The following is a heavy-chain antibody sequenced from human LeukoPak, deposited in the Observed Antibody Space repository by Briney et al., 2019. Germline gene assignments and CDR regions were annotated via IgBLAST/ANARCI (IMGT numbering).Heavy chain of an antibody. V-gene: IGHV4-39*07. CDR1: GGSISSRSYY. D-gene: IGHD1-26*01. J-gene: IGHJ4*02. Sequence: SETLSLTCTVSGGSISSRSYYWGWLRQPPGKGLEWIVNIYYDGSTYYNPSLKSRATISVDTSKNQFSLKLSSVTAADTGVYYCARDRSRWDLLPFVCWGQGALVTVSS. CDR3: ARDRSRWDLLPFVC. CDR2: IYYDGST.